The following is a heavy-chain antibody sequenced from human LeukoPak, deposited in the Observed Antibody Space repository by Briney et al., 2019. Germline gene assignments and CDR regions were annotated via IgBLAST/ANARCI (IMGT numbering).Heavy chain of an antibody. Sequence: SETLSLTCTVSGDSISSYYWRWLRQPPGKGQEWIGYIYYSGSTNYNPSLKSRVTISVDTSKNQFSLKLSSVTAADTAVYYCARDKWSVGLFDYWGQGTLVTVSS. D-gene: IGHD1-26*01. CDR3: ARDKWSVGLFDY. CDR2: IYYSGST. J-gene: IGHJ4*02. V-gene: IGHV4-59*01. CDR1: GDSISSYY.